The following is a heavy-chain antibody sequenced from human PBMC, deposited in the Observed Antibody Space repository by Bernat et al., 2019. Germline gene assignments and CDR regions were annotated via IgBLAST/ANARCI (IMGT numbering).Heavy chain of an antibody. CDR1: GYSFTSYW. CDR2: IDPSDSYT. Sequence: EVQLVQSGAEVKKPGESLRISCKGSGYSFTSYWISWVRQMPGKGLEWMGRIDPSDSYTNYSPSFQGHVTISAEKSSSTAYLQWSSLKVSDTAMYYCARFGGGIQLWHYYYYGMDVWGQGTTVTVSS. V-gene: IGHV5-10-1*03. J-gene: IGHJ6*02. CDR3: ARFGGGIQLWHYYYYGMDV. D-gene: IGHD5-18*01.